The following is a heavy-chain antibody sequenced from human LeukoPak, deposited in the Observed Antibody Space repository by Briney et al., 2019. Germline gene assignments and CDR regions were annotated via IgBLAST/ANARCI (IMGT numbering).Heavy chain of an antibody. J-gene: IGHJ6*03. CDR1: GYTFTSYA. Sequence: ASVKVSCKASGYTFTSYAMNWVRQAPGQGLEWMGWINTNTGNPTYAQGFTGRFVFSLDTSVSTAYLQISSLKAEDTAVYYCARVGHSSSWYFYYYMDVWGKGTTVTVSS. CDR2: INTNTGNP. CDR3: ARVGHSSSWYFYYYMDV. D-gene: IGHD6-13*01. V-gene: IGHV7-4-1*02.